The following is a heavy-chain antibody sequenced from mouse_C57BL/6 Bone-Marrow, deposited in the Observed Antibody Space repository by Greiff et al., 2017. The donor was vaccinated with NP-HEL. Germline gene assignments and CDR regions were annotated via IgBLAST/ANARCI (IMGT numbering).Heavy chain of an antibody. Sequence: VKLMESGAELAKPGASVKVSCKASGYTFTSYWMHWVKQRPGQGLEWIGYINPSSGYTKYNQKFKDQSTLTADKSSSTAYMQLSSLTYDDSAVYYCAREGFAYWGQGTLVSVSA. CDR3: AREGFAY. J-gene: IGHJ3*01. CDR2: INPSSGYT. V-gene: IGHV1-7*01. CDR1: GYTFTSYW.